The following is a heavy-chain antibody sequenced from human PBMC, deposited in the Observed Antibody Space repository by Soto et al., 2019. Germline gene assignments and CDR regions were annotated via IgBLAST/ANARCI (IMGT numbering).Heavy chain of an antibody. D-gene: IGHD1-26*01. Sequence: GSLRLSCAGSGFIFGDAWLSWVRQAPGKGLEWVGRVKRKSDGETTDYAAPVTGRFTISRDDSKPTVYLQMNSLKIEDTCIYYGVARSPFAYWGQRTLVTVSS. J-gene: IGHJ1*01. V-gene: IGHV3-15*05. CDR2: VKRKSDGETT. CDR1: GFIFGDAW. CDR3: VARSPFAY.